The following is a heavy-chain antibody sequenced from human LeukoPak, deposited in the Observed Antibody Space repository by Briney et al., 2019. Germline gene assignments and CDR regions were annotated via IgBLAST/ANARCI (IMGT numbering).Heavy chain of an antibody. CDR1: GGSIISSRYY. CDR3: ARDRGGGGVDY. V-gene: IGHV4-39*07. CDR2: MYCTGST. Sequence: PSETLSLTCTVSGGSIISSRYYWGWIRQPPGKGLEWIGSMYCTGSTYYNQSLRSRVTMSVDTSRNQFSLKLSSVTAADTAVFYCARDRGGGGVDYWGQGTLVTVSS. D-gene: IGHD3-10*01. J-gene: IGHJ4*02.